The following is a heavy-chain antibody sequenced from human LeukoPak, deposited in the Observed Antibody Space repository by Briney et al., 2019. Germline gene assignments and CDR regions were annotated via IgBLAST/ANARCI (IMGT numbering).Heavy chain of an antibody. Sequence: SVKVSCKASGGTFSSYAISWVRQAPGQGLEWMGGIIPIFGTANYAQKFQGRVTITTDESTSTAYMELSSLRSEDTAVYYCARLSHYDILTGYSDYWGQGSLVTVSS. V-gene: IGHV1-69*05. J-gene: IGHJ4*02. CDR3: ARLSHYDILTGYSDY. CDR2: IIPIFGTA. D-gene: IGHD3-9*01. CDR1: GGTFSSYA.